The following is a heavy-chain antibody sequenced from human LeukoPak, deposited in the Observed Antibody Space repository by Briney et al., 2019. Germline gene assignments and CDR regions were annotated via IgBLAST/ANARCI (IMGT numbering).Heavy chain of an antibody. D-gene: IGHD2-15*01. Sequence: PGGSLRLSCAASGFTFTDHWMSWVRQTPGKGLEWVANIKEDGTEKYYVDSVKGRFTISRDDARNSPYLQMSNLRVEDTALYYCARDSRPRGGSCFDNWGQGTLVIVSS. CDR2: IKEDGTEK. J-gene: IGHJ4*02. V-gene: IGHV3-7*01. CDR1: GFTFTDHW. CDR3: ARDSRPRGGSCFDN.